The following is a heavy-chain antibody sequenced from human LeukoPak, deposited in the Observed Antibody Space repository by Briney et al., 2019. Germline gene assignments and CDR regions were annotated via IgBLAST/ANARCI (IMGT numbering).Heavy chain of an antibody. Sequence: GGSLRLSCAASGFTFRDYYMSWIRQAPGKGLEWVSYSSPSGSTIYYADSVKGRFTISRDNANNSLYLQMSRLRAEDTAVYYCARCRDLMGLYWYFDLWGRGTLATVSS. V-gene: IGHV3-11*01. CDR3: ARCRDLMGLYWYFDL. D-gene: IGHD2-8*01. CDR1: GFTFRDYY. J-gene: IGHJ2*01. CDR2: SSPSGSTI.